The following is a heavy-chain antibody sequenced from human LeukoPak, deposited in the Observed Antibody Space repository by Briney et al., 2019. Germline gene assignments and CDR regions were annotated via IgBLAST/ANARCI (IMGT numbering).Heavy chain of an antibody. CDR3: ARRTYSSGWSHFVY. D-gene: IGHD6-19*01. CDR1: GYSFTSYW. V-gene: IGHV5-10-1*01. Sequence: GESLQIACQGSGYSFTSYWISCVRHMARKGLVWMGRIVPSDSYIKYSPYSQGSVTISTDTSISTTYLQWSSLKASGTAMYFCARRTYSSGWSHFVYWGQGALVTVSS. CDR2: IVPSDSYI. J-gene: IGHJ4*02.